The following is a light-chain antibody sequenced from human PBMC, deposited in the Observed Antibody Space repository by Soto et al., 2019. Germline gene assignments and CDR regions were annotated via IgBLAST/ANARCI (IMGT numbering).Light chain of an antibody. CDR3: QSYDSSLSGNVV. J-gene: IGLJ2*01. Sequence: QSVLTQPPSVSGAPGQRVTISCTGSSSNIGAGYDVHGYQQLPGTAPKLLIYGNSNRPSVVPDRFSGSKSGTSASMAITGLQAEDEADYYCQSYDSSLSGNVVFGGGNQLTVL. CDR2: GNS. V-gene: IGLV1-40*01. CDR1: SSNIGAGYD.